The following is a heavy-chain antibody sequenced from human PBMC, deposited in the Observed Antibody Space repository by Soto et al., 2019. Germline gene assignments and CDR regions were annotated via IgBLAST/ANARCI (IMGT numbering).Heavy chain of an antibody. V-gene: IGHV1-18*01. CDR1: GYTFTSYG. Sequence: QVQLVQSGAEVKKPGASVKVSCKASGYTFTSYGISWVRQAPGQGLEWMGWISAYNGNTNYAQKLQGRVTMTTDTSTSTADMELRSLRSDDTAVYYCARVVRYCSSTSCYGGYYFDYWGQGTLVTVSS. D-gene: IGHD2-2*01. CDR2: ISAYNGNT. CDR3: ARVVRYCSSTSCYGGYYFDY. J-gene: IGHJ4*02.